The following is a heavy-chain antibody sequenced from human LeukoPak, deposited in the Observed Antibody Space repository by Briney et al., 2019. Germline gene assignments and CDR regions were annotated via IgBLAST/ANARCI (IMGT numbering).Heavy chain of an antibody. D-gene: IGHD2/OR15-2a*01. V-gene: IGHV3-9*03. Sequence: PGGSLRLSCAASGFTFDDYAMHWVRQAPGKGLEWVSLISWNSGSIGYADSVKGRFTISRDNAKNSLYLQMNSLRAEDMALYYCAKGSADFSDSTGFDYWGQGTLVTVSS. CDR1: GFTFDDYA. CDR2: ISWNSGSI. J-gene: IGHJ4*02. CDR3: AKGSADFSDSTGFDY.